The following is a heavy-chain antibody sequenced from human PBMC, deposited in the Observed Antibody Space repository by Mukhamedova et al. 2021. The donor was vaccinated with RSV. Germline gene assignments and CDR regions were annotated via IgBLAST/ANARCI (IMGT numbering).Heavy chain of an antibody. CDR3: ARQKGPATSSWSDWFDP. D-gene: IGHD6-13*01. CDR2: IDPSDSYT. J-gene: IGHJ5*02. V-gene: IGHV5-10-1*01. Sequence: VRQMPGKGLQWMGRIDPSDSYTNYSPSFQVHVTLSVDKSSNTAYLEWSSLRASDTAIYYCARQKGPATSSWSDWFDPWGQGTLVT.